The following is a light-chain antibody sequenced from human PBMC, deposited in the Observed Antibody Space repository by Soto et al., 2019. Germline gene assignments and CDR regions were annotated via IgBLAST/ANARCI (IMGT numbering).Light chain of an antibody. CDR3: SSYVNYNTFVI. V-gene: IGLV2-14*01. J-gene: IGLJ2*01. CDR2: EVS. Sequence: LTQPASVSGSPGQSITISCTGTSRDVGGYNYVSWHQQHPGKAPKVIITEVSNRPSGVSNRFSGSKSGNTASLTISGLQAEDEADYYCSSYVNYNTFVIFGGGTKVTVL. CDR1: SRDVGGYNY.